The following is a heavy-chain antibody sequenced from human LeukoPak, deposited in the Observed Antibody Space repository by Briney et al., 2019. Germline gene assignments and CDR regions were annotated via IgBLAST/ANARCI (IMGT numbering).Heavy chain of an antibody. V-gene: IGHV1-8*01. Sequence: ASVKVSCKASGYTFTSYDINWVRQATGQGLEWMGWMNPNSGNTGYAQKFQGRVTMTRNTSISTAYMELSSLRSEDKAVYYCARERTPYYYMDVWGKGTTVTVSS. D-gene: IGHD2-2*01. CDR2: MNPNSGNT. CDR1: GYTFTSYD. J-gene: IGHJ6*03. CDR3: ARERTPYYYMDV.